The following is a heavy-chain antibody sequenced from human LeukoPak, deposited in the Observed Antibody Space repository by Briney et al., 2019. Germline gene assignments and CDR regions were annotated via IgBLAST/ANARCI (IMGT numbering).Heavy chain of an antibody. CDR3: ARGFRPGGAVVAPPYYFDY. V-gene: IGHV4-59*12. J-gene: IGHJ4*02. CDR2: IHNTGTT. CDR1: GGSISGYY. D-gene: IGHD2-21*01. Sequence: SEPLSLTCTVSGGSISGYYWTWMRQTPGKGLEWIGDIHNTGTTNYNPSLKSRVIMSLDTSKPQFYLKLTSATAADSAVYYCARGFRPGGAVVAPPYYFDYWGLGALVTVSS.